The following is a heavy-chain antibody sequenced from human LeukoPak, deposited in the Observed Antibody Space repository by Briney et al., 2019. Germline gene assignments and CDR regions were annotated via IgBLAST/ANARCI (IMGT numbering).Heavy chain of an antibody. Sequence: ASVKVSCKASGGTFSSYAISWVRQAPGQGLEWMGRIIPIFGTANYAQKFQGRVTITADKSTSTAYMELSSLRSEDTAVYYCAREFTYYYDSSGPGWFDPWGQGTLVTVSS. D-gene: IGHD3-22*01. V-gene: IGHV1-69*06. J-gene: IGHJ5*02. CDR1: GGTFSSYA. CDR2: IIPIFGTA. CDR3: AREFTYYYDSSGPGWFDP.